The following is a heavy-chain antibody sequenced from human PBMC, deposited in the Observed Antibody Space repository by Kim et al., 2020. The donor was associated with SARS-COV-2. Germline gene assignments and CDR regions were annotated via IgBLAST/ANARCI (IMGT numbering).Heavy chain of an antibody. CDR1: GFTFSSYA. J-gene: IGHJ4*02. V-gene: IGHV3-23*01. D-gene: IGHD3-3*01. CDR2: ISGSGGST. Sequence: GGSLRLSCAASGFTFSSYAMSWVRQAPGKGLEWVSTISGSGGSTYYADSVKGRFTISRDNSKNTLNLQMNSLRAEDTAVYYCAKGRVGVVTNFDYWGQGTLVTVSS. CDR3: AKGRVGVVTNFDY.